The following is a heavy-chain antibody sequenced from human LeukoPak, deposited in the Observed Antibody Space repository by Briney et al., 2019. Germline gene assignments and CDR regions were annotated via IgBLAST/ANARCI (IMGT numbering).Heavy chain of an antibody. J-gene: IGHJ4*02. CDR1: GYSFTSYW. D-gene: IGHD3-22*01. CDR2: IYPGDSDT. V-gene: IGHV5-51*01. Sequence: GESLKISCKGSGYSFTSYWIGWVRQMPGKGPEWMGIIYPGDSDTRYSPSFQGQVTISADKSISTAYLQWSSLKASDTAMYYCARFGRDYYDSSGYSLDYWGQGTLVTVSS. CDR3: ARFGRDYYDSSGYSLDY.